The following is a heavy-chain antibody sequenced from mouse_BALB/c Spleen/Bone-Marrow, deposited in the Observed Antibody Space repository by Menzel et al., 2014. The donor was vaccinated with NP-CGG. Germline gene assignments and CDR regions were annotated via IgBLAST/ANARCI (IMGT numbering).Heavy chain of an antibody. Sequence: EVQLVESGPGLVKPSQSLSLTCTVTDYSITSDYAWNWIRQFPGNKLEWMGYIRYSGSTSFNPSLKSRISITRDTSKNQFFLQLNSVTTEDTATYYCARDYYGSSSYWYFDVWGAGTMVTVSS. CDR1: DYSITSDYA. CDR2: IRYSGST. J-gene: IGHJ1*01. CDR3: ARDYYGSSSYWYFDV. D-gene: IGHD1-1*01. V-gene: IGHV3-2*02.